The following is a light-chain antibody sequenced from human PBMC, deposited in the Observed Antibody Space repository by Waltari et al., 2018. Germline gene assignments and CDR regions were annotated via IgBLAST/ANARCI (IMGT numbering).Light chain of an antibody. J-gene: IGLJ2*01. CDR3: SSYTRSSTVV. CDR1: SSAVGAYNY. Sequence: QSALTQPASVSGSPGQSITISCTGTSSAVGAYNYVSWYQQHPVKAPKLMIYAVRNRPSGVSNRFSGSKSGNAASLTISGLQAEDEAHYYCSSYTRSSTVVFGGGTKLTVL. CDR2: AVR. V-gene: IGLV2-14*01.